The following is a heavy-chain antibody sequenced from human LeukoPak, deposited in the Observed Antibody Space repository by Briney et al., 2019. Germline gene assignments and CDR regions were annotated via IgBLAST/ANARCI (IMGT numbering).Heavy chain of an antibody. V-gene: IGHV4-38-2*02. Sequence: SETLSLTCTVSGHSISSGYYWGWIRQPPGKGLEWIGSSYHSGSTYYNPSLKSRVTISVDTSKNQFSLKLSSVTAADTAVYYCARATPGYSSGWYEGPEAFDIWGQGTMVTVSS. CDR1: GHSISSGYY. J-gene: IGHJ3*02. D-gene: IGHD6-19*01. CDR2: SYHSGST. CDR3: ARATPGYSSGWYEGPEAFDI.